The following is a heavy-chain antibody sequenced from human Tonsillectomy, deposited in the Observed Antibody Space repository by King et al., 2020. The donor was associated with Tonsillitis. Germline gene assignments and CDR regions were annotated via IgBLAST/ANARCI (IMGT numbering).Heavy chain of an antibody. CDR3: ARERLASSGWGLDH. V-gene: IGHV3-33*05. CDR1: GFSFSSYA. CDR2: ISFDGSRK. Sequence: VQLVESGGGVVQPGRSLSLSCAASGFSFSSYAMHWVRQAPGKGLEWVALISFDGSRKNYADSVKGRFTIFRDGSNNTLFLQMDSLRADDTAVYYCARERLASSGWGLDHWGQGTLLSVSS. D-gene: IGHD6-19*01. J-gene: IGHJ4*02.